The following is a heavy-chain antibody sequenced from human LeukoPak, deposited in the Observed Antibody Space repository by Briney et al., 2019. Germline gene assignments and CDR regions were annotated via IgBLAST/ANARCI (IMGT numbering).Heavy chain of an antibody. CDR2: IYYSGST. Sequence: PSETLSLTCTVSGGSISSSSYYWGWIRQPPGKGLEWIGNIYYSGSTYYNPSLKSRVTISVDTSKNQFSLKLSSVTAADTAVYYCARLNDFWSGYYHGVFDYWGQGTLVAVSS. D-gene: IGHD3-3*01. V-gene: IGHV4-39*01. J-gene: IGHJ4*02. CDR1: GGSISSSSYY. CDR3: ARLNDFWSGYYHGVFDY.